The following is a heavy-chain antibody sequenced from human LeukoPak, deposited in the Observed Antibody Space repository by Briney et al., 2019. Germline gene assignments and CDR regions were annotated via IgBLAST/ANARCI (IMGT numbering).Heavy chain of an antibody. CDR1: GFTFSSYW. V-gene: IGHV3-74*03. D-gene: IGHD2-21*02. J-gene: IGHJ1*01. CDR3: AITVDCRATTDCYSYFHH. Sequence: GGSLRLSCAASGFTFSSYWMHWVRQAPGKGLVWVSRISTDGTYTEYADSVKGRFTISRDNAKDALYLQVNSLRAEDTAVYYCAITVDCRATTDCYSYFHHWGQGTLVTVSS. CDR2: ISTDGTYT.